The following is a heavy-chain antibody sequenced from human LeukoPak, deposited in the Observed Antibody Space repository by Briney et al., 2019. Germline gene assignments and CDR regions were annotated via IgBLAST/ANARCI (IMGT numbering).Heavy chain of an antibody. J-gene: IGHJ6*03. Sequence: GGSLRLSCAASGFTFSSYAMHWVRQAPGKGLEWVAVISYDGSNKYYADSVKGRFTISRDNSKNTLYLQMNSLRAEDTAVYYCARDLEALTIFGVVTDYYYYMDVWGKGTTVTVSS. CDR1: GFTFSSYA. CDR3: ARDLEALTIFGVVTDYYYYMDV. V-gene: IGHV3-30-3*01. CDR2: ISYDGSNK. D-gene: IGHD3-3*01.